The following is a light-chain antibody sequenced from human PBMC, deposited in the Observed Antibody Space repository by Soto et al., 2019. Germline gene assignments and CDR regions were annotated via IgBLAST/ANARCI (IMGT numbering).Light chain of an antibody. J-gene: IGLJ2*01. Sequence: QSVLTQPPSASGSPGQSVTISCTGTSSDVGGYNYVSWYQQHPGKAPKLMIYEVSKRPSGVPDRFSGSKSGNTASLTVSGLQAEDEADYYCSSYAGSNVVFGGGTNVTVL. CDR3: SSYAGSNVV. CDR2: EVS. V-gene: IGLV2-8*01. CDR1: SSDVGGYNY.